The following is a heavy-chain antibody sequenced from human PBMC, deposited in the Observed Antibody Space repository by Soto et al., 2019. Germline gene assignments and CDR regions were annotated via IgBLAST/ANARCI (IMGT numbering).Heavy chain of an antibody. V-gene: IGHV4-39*01. CDR1: GGSISSSSYY. Sequence: SETLSLTCTVSGGSISSSSYYWGWIRQPPGKGLEWIGSIYYSGSTYYNPSLKSRVTISVDTSKNQFSLKLSSVTAADTAVYYCVVNNYPAYYSYYGMDVWGQGTTVTVSS. CDR3: VVNNYPAYYSYYGMDV. CDR2: IYYSGST. D-gene: IGHD4-4*01. J-gene: IGHJ6*02.